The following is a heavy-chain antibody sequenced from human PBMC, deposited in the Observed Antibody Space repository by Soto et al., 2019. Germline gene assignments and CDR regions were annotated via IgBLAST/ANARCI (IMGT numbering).Heavy chain of an antibody. CDR3: ARASYYDIDIYYFDY. CDR2: IYHSGST. V-gene: IGHV4-30-2*01. CDR1: GGSISSGGYS. D-gene: IGHD3-9*01. J-gene: IGHJ4*02. Sequence: TSETLSLTCAVSGGSISSGGYSWSWIRQPPGKGLEWIGYIYHSGSTYYNPSLKSRVTISVDRSKNQFSLKLSSVTAADTAVYYCARASYYDIDIYYFDYWGQGTLVTVSS.